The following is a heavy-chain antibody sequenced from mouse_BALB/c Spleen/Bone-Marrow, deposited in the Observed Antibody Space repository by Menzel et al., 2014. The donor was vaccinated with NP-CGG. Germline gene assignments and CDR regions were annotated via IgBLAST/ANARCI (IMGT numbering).Heavy chain of an antibody. J-gene: IGHJ2*01. D-gene: IGHD2-14*01. CDR1: GFTFSSFG. CDR3: ARDVPLYDVGYFDY. V-gene: IGHV5-17*02. Sequence: EVQRVESGGGLVQPGGSRKLPCAASGFTFSSFGMHWVRQAPEKGLEWVAYISSGSSTIYYADTVKGRFTISRDNPKNTLFLQMTSLRSEDTAMYYCARDVPLYDVGYFDYWGQGTTLTVSS. CDR2: ISSGSSTI.